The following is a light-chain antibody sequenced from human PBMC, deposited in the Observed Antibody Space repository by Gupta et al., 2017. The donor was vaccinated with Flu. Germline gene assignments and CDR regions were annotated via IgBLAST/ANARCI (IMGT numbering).Light chain of an antibody. CDR2: KDS. V-gene: IGLV3-25*01. CDR1: TVGNKY. Sequence: GKTTTTTCSGATVGNKYVYWYQQKPDQAPLLLIYKDSRRRSAIPERFSGSNSATTATFTTTGVQAEEEADDYCHYADSNSTHGVFGGGTKLTVL. J-gene: IGLJ2*01. CDR3: HYADSNSTHGV.